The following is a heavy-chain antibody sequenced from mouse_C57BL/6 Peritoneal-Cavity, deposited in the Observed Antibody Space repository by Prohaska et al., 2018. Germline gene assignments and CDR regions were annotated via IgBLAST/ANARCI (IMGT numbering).Heavy chain of an antibody. Sequence: HGKSLEWIGDINPNNGGTIYNQKFKGKATLTVDKSSSTAYMELRSLTSEDTAVYYCASGSNWGFAYWGQGTLVTVSA. J-gene: IGHJ3*01. CDR2: INPNNGGT. V-gene: IGHV1-18*01. CDR3: ASGSNWGFAY. D-gene: IGHD4-1*01.